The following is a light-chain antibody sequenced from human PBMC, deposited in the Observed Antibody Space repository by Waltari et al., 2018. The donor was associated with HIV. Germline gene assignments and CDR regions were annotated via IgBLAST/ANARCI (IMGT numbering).Light chain of an antibody. CDR3: QQYSDWPLT. CDR1: QSLGSN. V-gene: IGKV3D-15*01. J-gene: IGKJ4*01. Sequence: DILMMQSPPPLPVSPGIRVTLACRANQSLGSNVAWYHQRPGQTPRLLVYEASTRAPDTPTRFTGSGSGTKFTLTIISLQSEDFGVYFCQQYSDWPLTFGGGTKVDIK. CDR2: EAS.